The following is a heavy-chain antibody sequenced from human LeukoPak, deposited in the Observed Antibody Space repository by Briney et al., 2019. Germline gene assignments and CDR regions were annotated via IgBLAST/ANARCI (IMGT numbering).Heavy chain of an antibody. J-gene: IGHJ4*02. D-gene: IGHD3-22*01. V-gene: IGHV3-30*18. Sequence: PGGSLRLSCAASGFTFSSYGMHWVRQAPGKGLEGVAVISYDGSNKYYADSVKGRFTISRDNSKNTLYLQMNSLRAEDTAVYYCAKDYYDSSGYHDYWGQGTLVTVSS. CDR2: ISYDGSNK. CDR3: AKDYYDSSGYHDY. CDR1: GFTFSSYG.